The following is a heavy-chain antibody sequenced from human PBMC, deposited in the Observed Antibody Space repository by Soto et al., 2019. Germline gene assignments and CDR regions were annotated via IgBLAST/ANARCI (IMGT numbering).Heavy chain of an antibody. CDR1: GFTFSDAW. Sequence: EVQLVESGGGMVMPGGSLRLSCAASGFTFSDAWMTWIRQAPGKGLQCVGRIKRKIDGETTDYAAPVKGRFTNSRDDSKNTLYLQMNSLKVEDTAMYYCVTDRGGGMDVWGQGTTVTVSS. V-gene: IGHV3-15*01. J-gene: IGHJ6*01. CDR2: IKRKIDGETT. CDR3: VTDRGGGMDV. D-gene: IGHD3-10*01.